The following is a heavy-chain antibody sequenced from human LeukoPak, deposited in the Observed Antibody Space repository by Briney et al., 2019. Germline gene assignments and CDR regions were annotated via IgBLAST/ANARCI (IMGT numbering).Heavy chain of an antibody. V-gene: IGHV1-8*01. J-gene: IGHJ4*02. CDR3: ARRAPHYYDSSGYLIGY. CDR2: MNPNSGNT. D-gene: IGHD3-22*01. Sequence: EASVKVSCKASGYTFTSYDINWVRQASGQGLEWMGWMNPNSGNTGYAQKFQGRVTMTRNTSISTAYMELSSLRSEDTAVYYCARRAPHYYDSSGYLIGYWGQGTLVTVSS. CDR1: GYTFTSYD.